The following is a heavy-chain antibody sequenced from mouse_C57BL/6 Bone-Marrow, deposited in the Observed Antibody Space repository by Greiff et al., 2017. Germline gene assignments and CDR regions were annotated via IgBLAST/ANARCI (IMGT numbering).Heavy chain of an antibody. CDR2: IYPRSGNT. D-gene: IGHD2-3*01. CDR1: GYTFTSYG. Sequence: QVQLQQSGAELARPGASVKLSCKASGYTFTSYGISWVKQRTGQGLEWIGEIYPRSGNTYYNEKFKGKATLTADKSSSTAYMGLRSLTSEDSAVYFCARNGYYSYYFDYWGQGTTLTVSS. CDR3: ARNGYYSYYFDY. J-gene: IGHJ2*01. V-gene: IGHV1-81*01.